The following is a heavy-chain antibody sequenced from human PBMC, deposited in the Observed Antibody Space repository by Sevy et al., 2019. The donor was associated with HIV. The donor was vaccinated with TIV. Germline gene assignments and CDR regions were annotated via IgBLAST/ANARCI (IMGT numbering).Heavy chain of an antibody. Sequence: SETLSLTCTVSGGYMSSYCWSWIRQPPGKGLEWIGYIYDSGSTNYNPTLKSRVTISVDTSKNQFSLKLSSVTAADTAVYYCASYGIAAAGPATFDYWGQGTLVTVSS. CDR2: IYDSGST. V-gene: IGHV4-59*12. CDR1: GGYMSSYC. D-gene: IGHD6-13*01. J-gene: IGHJ4*02. CDR3: ASYGIAAAGPATFDY.